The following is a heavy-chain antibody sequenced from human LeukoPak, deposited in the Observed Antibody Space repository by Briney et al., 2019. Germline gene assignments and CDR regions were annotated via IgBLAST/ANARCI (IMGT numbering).Heavy chain of an antibody. J-gene: IGHJ4*02. CDR1: RFIFSSYW. Sequence: PGGSLRLSCATSRFIFSSYWMTWVRRTPGKGLEWVASINQDGSDKYYVDSVKGRFTISRDNAKKSLYLEMSSLRAEDTALYYCAKDDRIGGSYYGYYFDYWGQGTLVTVSS. CDR3: AKDDRIGGSYYGYYFDY. V-gene: IGHV3-7*03. D-gene: IGHD1-26*01. CDR2: INQDGSDK.